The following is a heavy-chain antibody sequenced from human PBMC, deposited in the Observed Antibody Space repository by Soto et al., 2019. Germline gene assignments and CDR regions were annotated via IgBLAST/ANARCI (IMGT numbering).Heavy chain of an antibody. Sequence: PSETLSLPSPASGGSMTSVYSSCIPLPPGKGLEWIGYIYYSGSTNYNPSLQSRVTISIDTSKNQFSLKLSSVTTADTAVYYCARGKADSSGFDYWGQGTLVTVSS. CDR2: IYYSGST. D-gene: IGHD3-22*01. CDR1: GGSMTSVY. J-gene: IGHJ4*02. CDR3: ARGKADSSGFDY. V-gene: IGHV4-59*01.